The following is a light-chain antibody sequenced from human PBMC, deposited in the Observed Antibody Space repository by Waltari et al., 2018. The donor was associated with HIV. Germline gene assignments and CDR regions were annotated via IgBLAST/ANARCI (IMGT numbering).Light chain of an antibody. CDR1: QSVSTN. J-gene: IGKJ4*01. V-gene: IGKV3-15*01. CDR3: QQYNNWRRT. CDR2: GAS. Sequence: EIVMTQSRATLSVSPGERATLSCRASQSVSTNLAWYQQIPGQAPRLLIYGASTSASGIPVRFSGSGSGTEFTLTISSLQSEDFAVYYCQQYNNWRRTFGGGTKVEIK.